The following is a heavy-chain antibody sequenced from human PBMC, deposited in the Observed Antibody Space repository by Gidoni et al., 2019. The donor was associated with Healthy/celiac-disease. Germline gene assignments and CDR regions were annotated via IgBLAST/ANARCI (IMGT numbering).Heavy chain of an antibody. CDR3: TRDSYYDFWSGYYRGYYYYGMDV. CDR2: IRSKAYGGTT. D-gene: IGHD3-3*01. CDR1: GFTFGDYA. J-gene: IGHJ6*02. Sequence: EVQLVESGGGLVQPGRSLRLSCTASGFTFGDYAISWVRPAPGKGREWVGFIRSKAYGGTTEYAASVKGRFTISRDDSKSIAYLQMNSLKTEDTAVYYCTRDSYYDFWSGYYRGYYYYGMDVWGQGTTVTVSS. V-gene: IGHV3-49*04.